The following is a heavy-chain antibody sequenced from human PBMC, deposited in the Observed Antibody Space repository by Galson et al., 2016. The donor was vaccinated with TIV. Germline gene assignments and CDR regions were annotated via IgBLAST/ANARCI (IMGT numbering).Heavy chain of an antibody. J-gene: IGHJ4*02. Sequence: SLRLSCAASGFTFSSYAMHWVRQAPGKGLEWVAIVSYDGRTKDDSDSVRGRFTISRDNSRNTLYLQMNSLRVDDTAVYCCAEDPDMVYGNSDFDSWGQGTLVTVSS. V-gene: IGHV3-30-3*01. D-gene: IGHD3-10*01. CDR1: GFTFSSYA. CDR2: VSYDGRTK. CDR3: AEDPDMVYGNSDFDS.